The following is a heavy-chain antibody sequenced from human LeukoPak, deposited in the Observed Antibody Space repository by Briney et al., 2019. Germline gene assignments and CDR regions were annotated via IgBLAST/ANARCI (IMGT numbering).Heavy chain of an antibody. V-gene: IGHV3-7*04. J-gene: IGHJ4*02. D-gene: IGHD6-13*01. CDR3: ARGGGMRSWYDFDY. Sequence: GGSLRLSCAASGFTFSNYWMSWVRQAPGKGLEFMANIKEAGSEKYYVDSVKGRFTISRDNDKNLVHLQMNSLRAEDTAVYYCARGGGMRSWYDFDYWGQGTLVTVSS. CDR1: GFTFSNYW. CDR2: IKEAGSEK.